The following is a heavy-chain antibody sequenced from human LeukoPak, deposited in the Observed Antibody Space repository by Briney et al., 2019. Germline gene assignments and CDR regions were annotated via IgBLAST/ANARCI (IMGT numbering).Heavy chain of an antibody. D-gene: IGHD3-22*01. CDR3: ASLQSSYDSSGYYADDAFDI. J-gene: IGHJ3*02. Sequence: EASVKVSCKASGYTFTGYYMHWVRQAPGQGLKWMGWINPNSGGTNYAQKFQGRVTMTRDTPISTAYMELSRLRSDDTAVYYCASLQSSYDSSGYYADDAFDIWGQGTMVTVSS. V-gene: IGHV1-2*02. CDR1: GYTFTGYY. CDR2: INPNSGGT.